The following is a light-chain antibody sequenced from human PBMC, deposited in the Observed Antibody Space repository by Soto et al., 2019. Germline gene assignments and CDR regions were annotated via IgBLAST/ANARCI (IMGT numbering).Light chain of an antibody. V-gene: IGLV1-44*01. Sequence: QSVLTQPLSASGTPGQRVTISCSGSNSNVGSNTVDWYQQLPGTAPKLLIYHNNQRPSGVPDRLSGSKSGTSASLAISGLHSEDEADYYCAAWDDSLNAVVFGGGTKLTVL. CDR1: NSNVGSNT. CDR2: HNN. J-gene: IGLJ2*01. CDR3: AAWDDSLNAVV.